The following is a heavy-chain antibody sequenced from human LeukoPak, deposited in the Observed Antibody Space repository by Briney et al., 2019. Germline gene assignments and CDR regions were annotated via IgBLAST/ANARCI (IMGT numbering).Heavy chain of an antibody. CDR3: ARGHYGMDV. CDR2: ISPSGSAI. CDR1: GFTFADSW. V-gene: IGHV3-11*01. Sequence: GGSLRLSCVASGFTFADSWMTWVRQAPGKGLEWVSYISPSGSAIYYADSVKGRFTISRDNAKNSLVLQMNSLRAEDTAVYYCARGHYGMDVWGQGTTVTVSS. J-gene: IGHJ6*02.